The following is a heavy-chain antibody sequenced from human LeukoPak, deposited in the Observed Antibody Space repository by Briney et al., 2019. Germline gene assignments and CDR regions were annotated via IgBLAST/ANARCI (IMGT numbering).Heavy chain of an antibody. CDR3: AKDPDTAMANYFDY. D-gene: IGHD5-18*01. J-gene: IGHJ4*02. CDR1: GFTFSSYG. CDR2: IRYDGSNK. Sequence: GGSLRLSCAASGFTFSSYGMHWVRQAPGKGLEWVAFIRYDGSNKYYAGSVKGRFTISRDNSKNTLYLQMNSLGAEDTAVYYCAKDPDTAMANYFDYWGQGTLVTVSS. V-gene: IGHV3-30*02.